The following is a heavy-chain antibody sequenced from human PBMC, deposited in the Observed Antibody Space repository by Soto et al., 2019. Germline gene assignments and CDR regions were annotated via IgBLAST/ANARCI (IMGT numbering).Heavy chain of an antibody. Sequence: GGSLRLSCAASGFTFSAYAMHWISQAPGKGLEWVAVVSHDGRNTHYADSVKGRFTISRDSSKNTVSLEMTSLRAEDTAVYYCAKGGRQWLVTSDFNYWGQGALVTVSS. CDR1: GFTFSAYA. CDR2: VSHDGRNT. CDR3: AKGGRQWLVTSDFNY. J-gene: IGHJ4*02. D-gene: IGHD6-19*01. V-gene: IGHV3-30*18.